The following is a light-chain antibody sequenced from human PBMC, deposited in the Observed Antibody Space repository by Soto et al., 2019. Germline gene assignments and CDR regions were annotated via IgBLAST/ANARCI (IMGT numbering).Light chain of an antibody. J-gene: IGKJ1*01. CDR2: GAS. CDR1: QSVRSTY. Sequence: EIVLTQSPGTLSLSPGERATLSCRASQSVRSTYLAWYQQKPGQAPRLLIYGASSRATGIPDRFSGSGSGTDFTLTISRLESEDFAVYYCQQYGNSPWTFGQGTKVEIK. V-gene: IGKV3-20*01. CDR3: QQYGNSPWT.